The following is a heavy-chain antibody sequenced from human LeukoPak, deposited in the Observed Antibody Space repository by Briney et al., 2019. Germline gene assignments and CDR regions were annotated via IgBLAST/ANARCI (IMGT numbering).Heavy chain of an antibody. CDR3: ARVVGYSYGLHYGPNWFDP. Sequence: SETLSLTCTVSGDSISSSNCYWGWIRQPPGKGLEWIGSIYFSGGTYYNASLKSRVTISVDTSKNQFSLKLSSVTAADTAVYYCARVVGYSYGLHYGPNWFDPWGQGTLVTVSS. D-gene: IGHD5-18*01. J-gene: IGHJ5*02. CDR1: GDSISSSNCY. CDR2: IYFSGGT. V-gene: IGHV4-39*07.